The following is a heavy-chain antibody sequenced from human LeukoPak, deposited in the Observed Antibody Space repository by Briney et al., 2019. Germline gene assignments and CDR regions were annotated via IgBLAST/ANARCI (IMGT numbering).Heavy chain of an antibody. CDR1: GYSFSNYW. CDR2: IYPGDSDT. V-gene: IGHV5-51*01. J-gene: IGHJ3*02. Sequence: GESLKISCKGSGYSFSNYWIGWVRHMPGKGLEWMGIIYPGDSDTRYSPSFQGQVTISADKSISTAYLQWTSLQASDTAMYYCARQGPTTSRAFDIWGQGTLVTVSS. D-gene: IGHD1-26*01. CDR3: ARQGPTTSRAFDI.